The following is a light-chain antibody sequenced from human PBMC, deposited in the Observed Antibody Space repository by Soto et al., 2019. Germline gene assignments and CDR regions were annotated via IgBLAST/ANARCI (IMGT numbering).Light chain of an antibody. CDR1: QSVSSN. Sequence: EIVMTQSPATLSVSPGERATLSCSASQSVSSNLAWYQQKPGQAPRLLIYGASTRATGIPARFSGSRSGTKFTLTISSLQSEDFAVYYCQQYNNWPYTFGQGTKLEIK. CDR3: QQYNNWPYT. J-gene: IGKJ2*01. CDR2: GAS. V-gene: IGKV3-15*01.